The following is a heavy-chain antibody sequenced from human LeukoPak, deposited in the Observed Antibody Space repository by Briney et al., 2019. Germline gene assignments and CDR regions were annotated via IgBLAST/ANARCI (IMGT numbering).Heavy chain of an antibody. D-gene: IGHD3-22*01. CDR3: ARTYYYDSSGYPPVDY. J-gene: IGHJ4*02. CDR1: GGSISSYY. CDR2: IYYSGST. Sequence: SETLSLTCAVSGGSISSYYWSWIRQPSGKGLEWIGYIYYSGSTNYNPSLKSRVTISVDTSKNQFSLKLSSVTAADTAVYYCARTYYYDSSGYPPVDYWGQGTLVTVSS. V-gene: IGHV4-59*01.